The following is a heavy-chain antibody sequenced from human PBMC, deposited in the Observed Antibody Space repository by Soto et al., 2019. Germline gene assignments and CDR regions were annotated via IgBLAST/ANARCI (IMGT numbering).Heavy chain of an antibody. CDR2: ISAAGDP. V-gene: IGHV3-13*05. CDR3: ARTDRDFSGLDV. CDR1: GFTFRNYD. Sequence: EVQLVESGGGLVQPGGSLRLSCEASGFTFRNYDMHWVRQRTGKGLEWVSGISAAGDPDYADSVEGRFTIPSENAQNSFFLPINSLRDGDTAVYYCARTDRDFSGLDVWGQGTTVIVSS. J-gene: IGHJ6*02.